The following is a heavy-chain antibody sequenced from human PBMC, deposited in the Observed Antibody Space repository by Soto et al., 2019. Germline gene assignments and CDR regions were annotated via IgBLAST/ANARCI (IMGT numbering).Heavy chain of an antibody. CDR3: ARDPIAVVTTQGGAFDI. V-gene: IGHV3-66*03. Sequence: EVQLVESGGGLIQPGGSLRLSCAASGFTVSSNYMSWVRQAPGKGLEWVSVIYSGGSTYYADSVKGRFTISRDNSKNTLYLQMNSLRAEDTAVYYCARDPIAVVTTQGGAFDIWGQGTMVTVSS. J-gene: IGHJ3*02. CDR1: GFTVSSNY. D-gene: IGHD6-19*01. CDR2: IYSGGST.